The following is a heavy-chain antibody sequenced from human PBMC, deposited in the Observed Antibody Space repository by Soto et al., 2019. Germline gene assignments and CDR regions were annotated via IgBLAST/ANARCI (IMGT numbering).Heavy chain of an antibody. Sequence: ASVKVSCKASGYTFTSYDINWVRQATGQGLEWMGWMNPNSGNTGYAQKFQGRVTMTRNTSISTAYMELSSLRSEDTAVYYCARVVRGVIITSYGMDVWGQGTTVTVSS. CDR1: GYTFTSYD. J-gene: IGHJ6*02. CDR2: MNPNSGNT. CDR3: ARVVRGVIITSYGMDV. V-gene: IGHV1-8*01. D-gene: IGHD3-10*01.